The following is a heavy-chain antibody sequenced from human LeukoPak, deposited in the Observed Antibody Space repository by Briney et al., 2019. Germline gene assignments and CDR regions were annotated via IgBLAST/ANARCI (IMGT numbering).Heavy chain of an antibody. Sequence: PGGSLRLSRAASGFTLSSYAMSWARQAPGKGLEWVSAISGSGGSTYYADSVKGRFTISRDNSKNTLYLQMNSLRAEDTAVYYCAKDSSICSSTSCYPSPFDYWGQGTLVTVSS. CDR1: GFTLSSYA. J-gene: IGHJ4*02. CDR3: AKDSSICSSTSCYPSPFDY. V-gene: IGHV3-23*01. D-gene: IGHD2-2*01. CDR2: ISGSGGST.